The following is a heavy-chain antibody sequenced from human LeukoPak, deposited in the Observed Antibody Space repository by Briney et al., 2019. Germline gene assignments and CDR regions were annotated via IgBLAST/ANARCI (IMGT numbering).Heavy chain of an antibody. CDR2: FDPEDGET. V-gene: IGHV1-24*01. J-gene: IGHJ4*02. Sequence: ASVKVSCKVSGYTLTELSMHWVRQAPGKGLEWMGGFDPEDGETIYAQKFQGRVSMTEDTSTDAAYMELSSLRSEHTAVYYCASGVPAAIYFLGYWGQGTLVTVSS. CDR3: ASGVPAAIYFLGY. CDR1: GYTLTELS. D-gene: IGHD2-2*01.